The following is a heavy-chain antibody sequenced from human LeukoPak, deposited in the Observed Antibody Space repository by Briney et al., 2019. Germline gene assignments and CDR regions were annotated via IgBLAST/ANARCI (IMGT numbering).Heavy chain of an antibody. J-gene: IGHJ4*02. CDR2: ISSSSSTI. CDR1: GFTFSSYS. V-gene: IGHV3-48*01. D-gene: IGHD6-19*01. CDR3: TRSGWYGDDY. Sequence: GGSLRLSCAASGFTFSSYSMNWVRQAPGKGLEWVSYISSSSSTICYADSVKGRFTISRDNAKNSLYLQMNSLRAEDTAVYYCTRSGWYGDDYWGQGTLVTVSS.